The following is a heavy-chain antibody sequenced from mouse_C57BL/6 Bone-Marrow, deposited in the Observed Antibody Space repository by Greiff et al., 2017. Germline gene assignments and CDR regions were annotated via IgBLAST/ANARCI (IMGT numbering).Heavy chain of an antibody. D-gene: IGHD1-1*01. V-gene: IGHV7-3*01. CDR2: IRNKANGYTT. J-gene: IGHJ4*01. Sequence: EVKLMESGGGLVQPGGSLSLSCAASGFTFTDYYMSWVRQPPGKALEWLGFIRNKANGYTTEYSASVKGRFTISRDNSQSILYLQMHALRAEDSATYYCARFPYYSSSLAMDYWGQGTSVTVSS. CDR3: ARFPYYSSSLAMDY. CDR1: GFTFTDYY.